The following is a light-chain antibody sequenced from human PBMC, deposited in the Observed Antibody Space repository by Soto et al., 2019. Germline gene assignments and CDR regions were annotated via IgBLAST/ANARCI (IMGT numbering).Light chain of an antibody. CDR1: QSVNSNY. Sequence: EIVLTQSPGTLSLSPGESAILSCRASQSVNSNYLAWYQQKPGQAPRLLIYGASSRATGVPTRFSGSGSGTDFTLTISSLEPEDFAVYYCHQYGLSPRHPFGQGTKLEIK. V-gene: IGKV3-20*01. J-gene: IGKJ2*01. CDR3: HQYGLSPRHP. CDR2: GAS.